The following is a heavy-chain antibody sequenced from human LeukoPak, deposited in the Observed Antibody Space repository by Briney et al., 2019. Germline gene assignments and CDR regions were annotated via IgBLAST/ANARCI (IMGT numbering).Heavy chain of an antibody. D-gene: IGHD3-10*01. CDR3: ASGYGSGSYPAYYYYYMDV. CDR2: INTNTGNP. J-gene: IGHJ6*03. V-gene: IGHV7-4-1*02. Sequence: ASVKVSCKASGYTFTSYAMNWVRQAPGQGLEWMGWINTNTGNPTYAQGFTGRFVFSLDTSVSTAYLQISSLKAEDTAVYYCASGYGSGSYPAYYYYYMDVWGKGTTVTVSS. CDR1: GYTFTSYA.